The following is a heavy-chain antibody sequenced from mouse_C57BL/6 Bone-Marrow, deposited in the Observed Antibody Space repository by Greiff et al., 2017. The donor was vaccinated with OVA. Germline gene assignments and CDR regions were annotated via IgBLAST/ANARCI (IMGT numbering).Heavy chain of an antibody. V-gene: IGHV10-1*01. Sequence: VESGGGLVQPKGSLKLSCAASGFSFNTYAMNWVRQAPGKGLEWVARIRSKSNNYATYYADSVKDRFTISRDDSESMLYLQMNNLKTEDTAMYYCVRHDDGYPYAMDYWGQGTSGTVSS. CDR1: GFSFNTYA. D-gene: IGHD2-3*01. CDR2: IRSKSNNYAT. J-gene: IGHJ4*01. CDR3: VRHDDGYPYAMDY.